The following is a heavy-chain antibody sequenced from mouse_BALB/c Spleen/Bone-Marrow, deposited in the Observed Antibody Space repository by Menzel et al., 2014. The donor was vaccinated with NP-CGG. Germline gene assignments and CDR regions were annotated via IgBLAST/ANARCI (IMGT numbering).Heavy chain of an antibody. Sequence: QVQLQHPGAELVKPGASVKLSCKASGYTFTSYWMHWVKQRPGQGLEWIGEINPSNGRTNYNEKFKSKATLTVDKSSSTAYMQLSSLTSEDSAVYYCARWGITLAYWGQGTLVTVSA. D-gene: IGHD2-4*01. CDR2: INPSNGRT. J-gene: IGHJ3*01. CDR1: GYTFTSYW. CDR3: ARWGITLAY. V-gene: IGHV1S81*02.